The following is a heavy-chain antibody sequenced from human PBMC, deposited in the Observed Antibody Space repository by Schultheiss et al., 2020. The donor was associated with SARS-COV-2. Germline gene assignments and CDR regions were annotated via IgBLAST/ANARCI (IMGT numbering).Heavy chain of an antibody. CDR2: ISYDGSNK. CDR3: AKVGLTGDSRNDFDY. D-gene: IGHD7-27*01. J-gene: IGHJ4*02. V-gene: IGHV3-30*07. CDR1: GFTFSSYA. Sequence: GGSLRLSCAASGFTFSSYAMSWVRQAPGKGLEWVAVISYDGSNKYYADSVRGRFTISRDNSKNTLYLQMNSLRAEDTAVYYCAKVGLTGDSRNDFDYWGQGTLVTVSS.